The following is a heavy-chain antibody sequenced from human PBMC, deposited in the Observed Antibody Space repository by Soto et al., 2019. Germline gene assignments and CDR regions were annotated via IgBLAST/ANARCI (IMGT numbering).Heavy chain of an antibody. D-gene: IGHD3-10*01. J-gene: IGHJ6*02. CDR2: FIPIFGKP. V-gene: IGHV1-69*13. CDR3: ARAVSSGSYPAPYYYYGMDV. CDR1: GGTFSSYA. Sequence: SVKVSCKASGGTFSSYAISWVRQAPGQGLECLGGFIPIFGKPNYAQKFQGRVTITADESTSTVYMELSSLRSEDTAVYYCARAVSSGSYPAPYYYYGMDVWGQGTTVTVSS.